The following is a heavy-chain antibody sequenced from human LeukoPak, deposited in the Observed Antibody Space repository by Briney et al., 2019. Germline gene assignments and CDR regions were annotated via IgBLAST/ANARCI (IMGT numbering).Heavy chain of an antibody. Sequence: GGSLRLSCAASGFTFSSYSMNWVRQAPGKGLEWVSYISSSSSTIYYADSVKGRFTISRDNAKNSLYLQMNSLRAEDTAVYYCAKELRSSGWYDYFDYWGQGTLVTVSS. J-gene: IGHJ4*02. CDR1: GFTFSSYS. V-gene: IGHV3-48*01. CDR3: AKELRSSGWYDYFDY. CDR2: ISSSSSTI. D-gene: IGHD6-19*01.